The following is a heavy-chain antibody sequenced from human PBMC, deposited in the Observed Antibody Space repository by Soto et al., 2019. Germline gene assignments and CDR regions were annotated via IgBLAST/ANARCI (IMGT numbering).Heavy chain of an antibody. CDR1: GYTFTGYY. J-gene: IGHJ6*02. V-gene: IGHV1-2*04. D-gene: IGHD2-15*01. CDR3: ARAIGYCSGGSCPHTYYYMDV. Sequence: GASVKVSCKASGYTFTGYYMXWVRQAPGQGLEWMGWINPNSGGTNYAQKFQGWVTMTRDTSISTAYMELSRLTSDDTAVYYCARAIGYCSGGSCPHTYYYMDVWGQGTTVTVSS. CDR2: INPNSGGT.